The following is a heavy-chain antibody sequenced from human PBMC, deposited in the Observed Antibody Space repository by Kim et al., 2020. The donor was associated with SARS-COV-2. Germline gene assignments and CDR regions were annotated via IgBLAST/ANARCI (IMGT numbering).Heavy chain of an antibody. CDR2: INPSGGST. CDR1: GYTFTSYY. Sequence: ASVKVSCKASGYTFTSYYMHWVRQAPGQGLEWMGLINPSGGSTSYAQKFQGRVTMTRDTSTSTVYMELSSLRSEDTAVYYCARGGIAVAGPNYYYYGMDVWGQGTTVTVSS. CDR3: ARGGIAVAGPNYYYYGMDV. V-gene: IGHV1-46*01. J-gene: IGHJ6*02. D-gene: IGHD6-19*01.